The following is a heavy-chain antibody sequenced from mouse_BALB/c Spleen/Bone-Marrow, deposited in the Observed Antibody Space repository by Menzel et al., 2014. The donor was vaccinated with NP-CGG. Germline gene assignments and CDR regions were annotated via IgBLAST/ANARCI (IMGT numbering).Heavy chain of an antibody. J-gene: IGHJ2*01. CDR2: ILPGSGST. Sequence: VQLVESGAELMKPGASVKISCKATGYIFSSYWIEFIKQRPGHGLEWIGEILPGSGSTHFNEKFKGRATFTADTSFNTAYMQLSSLTSEDSAVYYRARGIRNYFDYWGQGTTLTVSS. CDR1: GYIFSSYW. D-gene: IGHD3-2*02. CDR3: ARGIRNYFDY. V-gene: IGHV1-9*01.